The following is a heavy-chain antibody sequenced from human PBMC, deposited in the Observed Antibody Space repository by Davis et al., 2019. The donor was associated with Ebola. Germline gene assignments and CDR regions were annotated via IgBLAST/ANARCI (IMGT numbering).Heavy chain of an antibody. Sequence: HSQTLSLTCAISRDSVSRNSAGWNWIRQSPSRGLEWLGRTYYQSTWYNDYAVSVKSRVTINPDTSKNQFSLQLNSVTPEDTALYYCARGWLRAGMDVWGEVTTVTVSS. V-gene: IGHV6-1*01. CDR3: ARGWLRAGMDV. CDR2: TYYQSTWYN. J-gene: IGHJ6*04. D-gene: IGHD5-18*01. CDR1: RDSVSRNSAG.